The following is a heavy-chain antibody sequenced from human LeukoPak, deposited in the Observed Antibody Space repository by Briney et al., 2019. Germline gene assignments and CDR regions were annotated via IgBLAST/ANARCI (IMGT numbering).Heavy chain of an antibody. CDR3: ARHRQEGDSSGLSSVFDY. CDR2: IYACVSDT. Sequence: GASLQICCECAGSICTNYWIGGGRQLAGKGVEGMGIIYACVSDTRYTPSFQAPLPISAHKSISTAYLQCTSLKASDTAMYYCARHRQEGDSSGLSSVFDYWGHGTPVTVSS. V-gene: IGHV5-51*01. D-gene: IGHD3-22*01. CDR1: GSICTNYW. J-gene: IGHJ4*01.